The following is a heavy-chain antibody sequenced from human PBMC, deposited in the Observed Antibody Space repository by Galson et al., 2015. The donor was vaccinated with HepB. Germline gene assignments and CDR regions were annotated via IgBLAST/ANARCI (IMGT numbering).Heavy chain of an antibody. D-gene: IGHD6-13*01. CDR2: IKQDGSNK. Sequence: SLRLSCAASGFTFSSYWMSWVRQAPGKGLEWVANIKQDGSNKYYADSVKGRFTISRDNSKNTLYLQMNSLRAEDTAVYYCARGAHSSSWYWDDDAFDIWGQGTMVTVSS. J-gene: IGHJ3*02. CDR3: ARGAHSSSWYWDDDAFDI. CDR1: GFTFSSYW. V-gene: IGHV3-7*01.